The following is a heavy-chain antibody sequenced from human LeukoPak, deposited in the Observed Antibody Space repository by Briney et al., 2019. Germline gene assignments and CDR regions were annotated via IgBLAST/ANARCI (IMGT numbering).Heavy chain of an antibody. Sequence: PSETLSLTCTVSGSSISSYYWSWIRQPAGKGLEWIGRIYTSGSTNYNPSLKSRVTMSVDTSKNQFSLKLSSVTAADTAVYYCAREGPLYDFWSGYSYYFDYWGQGTLVTVSS. D-gene: IGHD3-3*01. CDR2: IYTSGST. V-gene: IGHV4-4*07. J-gene: IGHJ4*02. CDR1: GSSISSYY. CDR3: AREGPLYDFWSGYSYYFDY.